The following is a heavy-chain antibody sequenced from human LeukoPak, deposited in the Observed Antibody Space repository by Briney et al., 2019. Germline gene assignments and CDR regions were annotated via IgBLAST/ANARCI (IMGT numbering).Heavy chain of an antibody. CDR2: ISGSGGST. D-gene: IGHD3-10*01. CDR3: ATYYYGSGSFSFDY. J-gene: IGHJ4*02. Sequence: GGSLRLSCAASGFTFSSYAMSLVRQAPGKGLEWVSAISGSGGSTYYADSVKGRFTISRDNSKNTLYLQMNSLRAEDTAVYYCATYYYGSGSFSFDYWGQGTLVTVSS. CDR1: GFTFSSYA. V-gene: IGHV3-23*01.